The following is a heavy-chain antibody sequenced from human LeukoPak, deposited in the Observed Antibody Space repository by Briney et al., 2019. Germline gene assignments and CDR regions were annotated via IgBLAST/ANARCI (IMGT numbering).Heavy chain of an antibody. CDR1: GGTFSSYA. CDR3: VRGDCSSTSCYIDY. CDR2: IIPIFGTA. V-gene: IGHV1-69*05. Sequence: ASVKVSCKASGGTFSSYAISWVRQAPGQGLEWMGGIIPIFGTANYAQKFQGRVTITTDESTSTAYMELSSLRSEDTAVYYCVRGDCSSTSCYIDYWGQGTLVTVSS. D-gene: IGHD2-2*02. J-gene: IGHJ4*02.